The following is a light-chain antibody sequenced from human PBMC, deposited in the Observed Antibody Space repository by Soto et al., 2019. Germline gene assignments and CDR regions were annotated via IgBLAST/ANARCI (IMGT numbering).Light chain of an antibody. CDR1: KLGDQY. Sequence: SYELTQSPSVSVSPGQTASITCSGDKLGDQYASWYQQKPGQSPVLVIYQDSKRPSGIPERFSGSNSGNTATLTISGTQAMDEADYYCQAWDSSTVVFGGGTKVTVL. CDR3: QAWDSSTVV. CDR2: QDS. J-gene: IGLJ2*01. V-gene: IGLV3-1*01.